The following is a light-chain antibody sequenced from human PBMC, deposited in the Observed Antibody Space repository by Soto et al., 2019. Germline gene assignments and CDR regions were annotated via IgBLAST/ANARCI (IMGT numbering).Light chain of an antibody. CDR1: SSNIGNNY. V-gene: IGLV1-51*01. CDR3: SSWDYTLDVEV. CDR2: DNN. J-gene: IGLJ1*01. Sequence: QSVLTQPPSVSAAPGQKVTISCSGSSSNIGNNYVSWYQQLPGTAPKLLIYDNNQRPLGVPDRFSGSKSGTSASLAISGLQSEDQVDYHCSSWDYTLDVEVFGAVNKVPV.